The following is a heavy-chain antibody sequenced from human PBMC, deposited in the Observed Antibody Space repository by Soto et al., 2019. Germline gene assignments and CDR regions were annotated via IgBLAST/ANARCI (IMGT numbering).Heavy chain of an antibody. D-gene: IGHD3-3*01. CDR2: ISSSSSYI. Sequence: GGPLSLSCSASELRFSDHSLNWVRQAPGKGLEWVSAISSSSSYIYYADSVRGRFTISRDNAKNSLFLQMNSLRAEDTAVYYCARAHSTIGGGVPDYWGQGTLV. CDR1: ELRFSDHS. J-gene: IGHJ4*02. CDR3: ARAHSTIGGGVPDY. V-gene: IGHV3-21*01.